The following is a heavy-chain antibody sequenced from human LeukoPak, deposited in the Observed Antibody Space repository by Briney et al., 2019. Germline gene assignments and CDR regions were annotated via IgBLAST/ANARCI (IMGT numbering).Heavy chain of an antibody. CDR1: GYTFTNYG. J-gene: IGHJ4*02. V-gene: IGHV1-18*01. D-gene: IGHD3-22*01. CDR3: ARRLDYFGISGYHTLDY. Sequence: ASVKVSCKASGYTFTNYGISWVRQAPGQGLEWMGWISAYNGNTNYTQKLQGRVSMTTDTSTSTAYMELRSLRSDDTAVYYCARRLDYFGISGYHTLDYWGQGTLVTVSS. CDR2: ISAYNGNT.